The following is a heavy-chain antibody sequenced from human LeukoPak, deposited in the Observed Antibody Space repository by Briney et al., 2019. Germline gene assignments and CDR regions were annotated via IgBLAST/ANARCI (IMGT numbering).Heavy chain of an antibody. CDR3: ARGTYGYYMDV. CDR2: IYRSGST. V-gene: IGHV4-38-2*02. Sequence: PSEPLSLTCSGSTYSISNSLYWGWLRQPPGKGLEWIGSIYRSGSTFYNPSLKSRVTISLDTSKNQFSLRLSSVTAADTAVYFCARGTYGYYMDVWGKGITVTVSS. CDR1: TYSISNSLY. D-gene: IGHD4-17*01. J-gene: IGHJ6*03.